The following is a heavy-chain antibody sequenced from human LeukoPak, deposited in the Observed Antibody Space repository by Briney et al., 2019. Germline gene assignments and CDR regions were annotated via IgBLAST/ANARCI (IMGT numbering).Heavy chain of an antibody. V-gene: IGHV1-2*02. Sequence: ASVKVSCTASGYTFTGYYMHWVRQAPGQGLEWMGWINPNSGGTNYAQKFQGRVTMTRDTSISTAYMELSRLRSDDTAVYYCARVSSVGATIPIVGATYYYYGMDVWGQGTTVTVSS. D-gene: IGHD1-26*01. J-gene: IGHJ6*02. CDR3: ARVSSVGATIPIVGATYYYYGMDV. CDR1: GYTFTGYY. CDR2: INPNSGGT.